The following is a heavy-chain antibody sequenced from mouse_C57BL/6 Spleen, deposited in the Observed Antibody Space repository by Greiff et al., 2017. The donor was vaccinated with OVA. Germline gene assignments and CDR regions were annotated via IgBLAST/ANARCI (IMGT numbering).Heavy chain of an antibody. D-gene: IGHD1-1*01. CDR3: ATPLITTDGDFDY. Sequence: VQLQQSGAELVKPGASVKVSCKASGYTFTSYWMPWVQQRPGQGLEWIGRILPSDSDTNYNHKFKGKATLTVDKSSSTAYLQLSSLTSEDSAVYYCATPLITTDGDFDYRGQGTTLPVSS. CDR1: GYTFTSYW. CDR2: ILPSDSDT. V-gene: IGHV1-74*01. J-gene: IGHJ2*01.